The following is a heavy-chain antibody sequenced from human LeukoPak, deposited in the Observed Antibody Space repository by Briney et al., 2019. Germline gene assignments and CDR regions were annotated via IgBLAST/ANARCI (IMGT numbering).Heavy chain of an antibody. V-gene: IGHV4-59*01. CDR2: VYHGGST. Sequence: PSETLSLTCTVSGGSISSYYWSWIRQPPGKGLEWIGYVYHGGSTRYNPSLKSRVTVLGDTTKNQFSLRLTSVTAADTAVYYCARSQYSTGLSDFWGQGTLVTVSS. CDR3: ARSQYSTGLSDF. D-gene: IGHD6-25*01. CDR1: GGSISSYY. J-gene: IGHJ4*02.